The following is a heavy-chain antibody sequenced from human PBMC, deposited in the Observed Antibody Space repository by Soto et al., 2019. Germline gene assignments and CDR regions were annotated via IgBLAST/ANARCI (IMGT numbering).Heavy chain of an antibody. CDR2: IYYSGST. Sequence: QVQLQESGPGLVKPSQTLSLTCTVSGGSISSGDYYWRWIRQPPGKGLEWIGYIYYSGSTYYNPSLKSRVTISVDTSKNQFSLKLSSVTAADTAVYYCARGGDYYDSSGPYDYWGQGTLVTVSS. V-gene: IGHV4-30-4*01. J-gene: IGHJ4*02. CDR3: ARGGDYYDSSGPYDY. D-gene: IGHD3-22*01. CDR1: GGSISSGDYY.